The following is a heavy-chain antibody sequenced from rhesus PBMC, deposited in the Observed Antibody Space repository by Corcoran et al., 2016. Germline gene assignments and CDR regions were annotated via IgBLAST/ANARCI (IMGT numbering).Heavy chain of an antibody. Sequence: EVQLVQSGAEVKKPGASVKISCKASGYTFTDYYLHWEQQAPGKGIEWMGRVDPEDGAAIHAQKFQDRVTITADTSTDVAYMELSSLRSEDTAVYYCATGLGWELQDYWGQGVLVTVSS. D-gene: IGHD1-44*02. J-gene: IGHJ4*01. CDR3: ATGLGWELQDY. CDR2: VDPEDGAA. V-gene: IGHV1-111*02. CDR1: GYTFTDYY.